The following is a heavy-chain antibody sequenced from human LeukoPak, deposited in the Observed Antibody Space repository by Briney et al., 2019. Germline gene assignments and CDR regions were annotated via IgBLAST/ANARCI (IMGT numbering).Heavy chain of an antibody. J-gene: IGHJ6*02. D-gene: IGHD5/OR15-5a*01. V-gene: IGHV4-34*01. CDR2: INHSGST. Sequence: SETLSLTCAVYGGSFSGYYWSWIRQPPGKGLEWIGEINHSGSTNYNPSLKSRVTISVDTSKNQFSLKLSSVTAADTAVCYCARSTPYGMDVWGQGTTVTVSS. CDR3: ARSTPYGMDV. CDR1: GGSFSGYY.